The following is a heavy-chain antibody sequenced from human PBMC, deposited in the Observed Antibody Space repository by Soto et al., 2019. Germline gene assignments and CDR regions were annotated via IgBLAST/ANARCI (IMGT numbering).Heavy chain of an antibody. CDR3: ARGPNWGYRFDS. D-gene: IGHD7-27*01. CDR1: GGTFSGHA. V-gene: IGHV1-69*06. J-gene: IGHJ4*02. Sequence: QVQLVQSGAEVKKPGSSVKVSCEASGGTFSGHAISWVRQAPGQGPEWMGGLIPLFGTTQHAQNFQGRLTITADKSTSTAYMELTSLRFDDTAIYCCARGPNWGYRFDSWGQGTLVTVS. CDR2: LIPLFGTT.